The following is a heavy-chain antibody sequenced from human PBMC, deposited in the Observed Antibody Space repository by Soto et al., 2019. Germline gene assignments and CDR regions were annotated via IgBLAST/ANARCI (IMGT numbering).Heavy chain of an antibody. CDR1: GFTFDDYT. D-gene: IGHD6-13*01. CDR2: ISWDGGST. CDR3: AKANMCSRWHSYFQH. Sequence: GGSLRLSCAASGFTFDDYTMHWVRQAPGKGLEWVSLISWDGGSTYYADSVKGRFTISRDNSKNSLYLQMKSLRTEDTALYYCAKANMCSRWHSYFQHWGQGTLVTVSS. V-gene: IGHV3-43*01. J-gene: IGHJ1*01.